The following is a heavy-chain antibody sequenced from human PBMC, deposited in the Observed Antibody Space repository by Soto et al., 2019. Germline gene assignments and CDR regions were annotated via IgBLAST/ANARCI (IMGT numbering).Heavy chain of an antibody. CDR2: IWYDGSNK. CDR3: ARDREPEGDSWDYCNGMDV. Sequence: QVQLVESGGGVVQPGRSLRLSCAASGFTFSSYSMHWVRQAPGKGLEWVAVIWYDGSNKYYADSVKGRVTISSGNSKYSLYLQMNSLRAEDTAVYYCARDREPEGDSWDYCNGMDVWGQGTTLTVSS. V-gene: IGHV3-33*01. D-gene: IGHD3-3*01. CDR1: GFTFSSYS. J-gene: IGHJ6*02.